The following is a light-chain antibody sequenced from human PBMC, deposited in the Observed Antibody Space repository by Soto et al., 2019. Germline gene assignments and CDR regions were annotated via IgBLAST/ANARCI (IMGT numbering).Light chain of an antibody. J-gene: IGKJ4*01. Sequence: DIQMTQSPSSLSASVGDRVTITCQASQDISNYLNWYQQKPGKDPKVVIYDASNLETGVPSRFSGSGSGTDFTFTISSLQPEDIATYYCQQYDNLLTFGGGTKVEI. CDR3: QQYDNLLT. CDR2: DAS. V-gene: IGKV1-33*01. CDR1: QDISNY.